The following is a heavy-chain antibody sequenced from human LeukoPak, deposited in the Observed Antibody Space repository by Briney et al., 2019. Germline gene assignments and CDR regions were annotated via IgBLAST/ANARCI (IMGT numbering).Heavy chain of an antibody. V-gene: IGHV4-38-2*02. Sequence: SETLSLTCTVSGYSISSGYYWGWIRQPPGKGLEWIGSIYHSGSTYYNPSLKSRVTISVDTSKNQFSLKLSSVTAADTAVYYCARVRIVVVTAIPLVYFDYWGQGTLVTVSS. CDR3: ARVRIVVVTAIPLVYFDY. J-gene: IGHJ4*02. D-gene: IGHD2-21*02. CDR1: GYSISSGYY. CDR2: IYHSGST.